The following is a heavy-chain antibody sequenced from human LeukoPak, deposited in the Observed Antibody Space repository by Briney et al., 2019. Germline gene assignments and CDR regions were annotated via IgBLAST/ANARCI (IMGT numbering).Heavy chain of an antibody. CDR1: GYTFTSYY. V-gene: IGHV1-46*01. D-gene: IGHD6-19*01. CDR2: INSSGGST. J-gene: IGHJ4*02. Sequence: ASVKVSRKASGYTFTSYYMHWVRQAPGQGLEWMGIINSSGGSTSYAQKFQGRVTMTRDTSTSTVYMELSSLRSEDTAVYYCAREDRYSSVRTQGDYWGQGTLVTVSS. CDR3: AREDRYSSVRTQGDY.